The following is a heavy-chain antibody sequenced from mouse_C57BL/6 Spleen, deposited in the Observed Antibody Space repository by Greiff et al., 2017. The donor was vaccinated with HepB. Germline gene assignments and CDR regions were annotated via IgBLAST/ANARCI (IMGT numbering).Heavy chain of an antibody. J-gene: IGHJ1*03. CDR3: ARGPHYYGSSTYFDV. V-gene: IGHV1-80*01. D-gene: IGHD1-1*01. CDR2: IYPGDGDT. Sequence: QVQLQQSGAELVKPGASVKISCKASGYAFSSYWMNWVKQRPGKGLEWIGQIYPGDGDTNYNGKFKGKATLTADKSSSTAYMQLSSLTSEDSAIYFCARGPHYYGSSTYFDVWGTGTTVTVSS. CDR1: GYAFSSYW.